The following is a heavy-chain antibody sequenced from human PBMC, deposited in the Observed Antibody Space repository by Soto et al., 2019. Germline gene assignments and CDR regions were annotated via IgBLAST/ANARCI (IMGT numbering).Heavy chain of an antibody. D-gene: IGHD4-17*01. CDR3: VRIGYGDDLDY. V-gene: IGHV1-46*01. Sequence: ASVKVSRKASGYTFTSYYMHWVRQAPGQGLEWMGIINPSGGSTSYAQKFQGRVTMTRDTSTSTVYMELSSLRSEDTAVYYCVRIGYGDDLDYWGQGTLVTVSS. CDR2: INPSGGST. J-gene: IGHJ4*02. CDR1: GYTFTSYY.